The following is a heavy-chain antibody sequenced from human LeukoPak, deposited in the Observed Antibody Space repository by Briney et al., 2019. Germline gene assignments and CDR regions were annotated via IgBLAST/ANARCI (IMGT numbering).Heavy chain of an antibody. J-gene: IGHJ6*03. Sequence: PGGSLRLSCAASGFTFSSYGMHWVRQAPGKGLEWVAFIRYDGSNKYYADSVKGRFTISRDNSKNTLYLQMNSLRAEDTAVYYCAKGGNYDYVWGSYYYYYYMDVWGKGTTVTIS. D-gene: IGHD3-16*01. V-gene: IGHV3-30*02. CDR2: IRYDGSNK. CDR3: AKGGNYDYVWGSYYYYYYMDV. CDR1: GFTFSSYG.